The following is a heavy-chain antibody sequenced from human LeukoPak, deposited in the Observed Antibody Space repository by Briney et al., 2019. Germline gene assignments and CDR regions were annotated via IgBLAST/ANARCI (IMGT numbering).Heavy chain of an antibody. D-gene: IGHD6-19*01. J-gene: IGHJ2*01. CDR3: ARVDSSGWYFDL. V-gene: IGHV4-59*01. Sequence: SETLSLTCTVSGGSIRSSYWTWIRQPPGKDLEWIGYMFYTGGTNYNPSLKSRVTTSVDTSKSQFSLKMTSVTAADTAVYYCARVDSSGWYFDLWGRGTLVTVSS. CDR1: GGSIRSSY. CDR2: MFYTGGT.